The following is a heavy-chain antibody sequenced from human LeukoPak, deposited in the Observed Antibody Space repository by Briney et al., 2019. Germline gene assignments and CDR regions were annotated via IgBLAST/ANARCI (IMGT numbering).Heavy chain of an antibody. CDR1: GYTFTGYY. V-gene: IGHV1-2*02. Sequence: ASVKVSCKASGYTFTGYYMHWVRQAPGQGLEWMGWINPNSGGTNYAQKFQGRVTMTRDTSISTAYMELSRLRSDDTAVYYCARRASNIVVVPAAMKEYYYYYMDVWGKGTTVTVSS. D-gene: IGHD2-2*01. CDR2: INPNSGGT. CDR3: ARRASNIVVVPAAMKEYYYYYMDV. J-gene: IGHJ6*03.